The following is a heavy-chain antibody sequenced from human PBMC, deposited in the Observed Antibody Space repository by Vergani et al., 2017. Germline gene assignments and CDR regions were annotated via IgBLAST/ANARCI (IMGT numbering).Heavy chain of an antibody. CDR1: GYTFTSYY. D-gene: IGHD3-10*01. V-gene: IGHV1-46*01. CDR3: ARDDLGGIPYHYGMDV. CDR2: INPSGGST. J-gene: IGHJ6*02. Sequence: QVQLVQSGAEVKKPGASVKVSCKASGYTFTSYYMHWVRQAPGQGLEWMGIINPSGGSTSYAQKFQGRVTMTRDKSTSTVYMELSSLRSEDTAVYYCARDDLGGIPYHYGMDVWGQGTTVTVSS.